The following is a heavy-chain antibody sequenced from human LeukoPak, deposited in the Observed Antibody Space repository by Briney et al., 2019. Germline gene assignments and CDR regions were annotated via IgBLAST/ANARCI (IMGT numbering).Heavy chain of an antibody. CDR2: IYYSGST. CDR3: AKTIIDSSGYLEAFDI. J-gene: IGHJ3*02. CDR1: GGSLSSYY. Sequence: SETLSLTCTVSGGSLSSYYWSWIRQPPGKGLEWIGYIYYSGSTNYNPSLKSRVTISVGTSKNQFSLKLSSVTAADTAVYYCAKTIIDSSGYLEAFDIWGQGTMVTVSS. D-gene: IGHD3-22*01. V-gene: IGHV4-59*08.